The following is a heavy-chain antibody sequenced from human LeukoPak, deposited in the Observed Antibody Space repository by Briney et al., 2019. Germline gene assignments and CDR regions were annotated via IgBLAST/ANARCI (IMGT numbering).Heavy chain of an antibody. J-gene: IGHJ3*02. D-gene: IGHD3-10*01. CDR1: VYTFTNYY. V-gene: IGHV1-46*01. CDR3: AREGYYDSGSYYKSADAFDI. Sequence: ASVTVACMASVYTFTNYYMHWVRQAPAQGLEWMGIINPSDGSTSYAQKFQGRVTMTRDTSTSTVYMELSSLRSEDTAVYYCAREGYYDSGSYYKSADAFDIWGQGTMVTVSS. CDR2: INPSDGST.